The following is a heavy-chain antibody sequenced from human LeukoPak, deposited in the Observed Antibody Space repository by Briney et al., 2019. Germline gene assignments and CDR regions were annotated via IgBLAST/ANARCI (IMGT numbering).Heavy chain of an antibody. CDR3: ARDKRLGGYSGYHHYYFDY. Sequence: SQTLSLTCAISGDSVSSNSAAWNWIRQSPSRGLEWLGRTYYRSKWYNDYAVSMKSRITINPDTSKNQFSLQLNSVTPEDTAVYYCARDKRLGGYSGYHHYYFDYWGQGTLVTVSS. CDR2: TYYRSKWYN. V-gene: IGHV6-1*01. D-gene: IGHD5-12*01. CDR1: GDSVSSNSAA. J-gene: IGHJ4*02.